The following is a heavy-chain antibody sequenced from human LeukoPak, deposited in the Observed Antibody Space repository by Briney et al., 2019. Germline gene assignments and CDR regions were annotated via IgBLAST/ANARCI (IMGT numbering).Heavy chain of an antibody. CDR1: GGTFSSYA. CDR2: IIPIFGTA. V-gene: IGHV1-69*05. J-gene: IGHJ4*02. CDR3: AREAHTVRNYYDSSGYYPLRY. Sequence: SVKVSCKASGGTFSSYAISWVRQAPGQGLEWMGGIIPIFGTANYAQKFQGRVTITTDESTSTAYMELSGLRSEDTAVYYCAREAHTVRNYYDSSGYYPLRYWGQGTLVTVSS. D-gene: IGHD3-22*01.